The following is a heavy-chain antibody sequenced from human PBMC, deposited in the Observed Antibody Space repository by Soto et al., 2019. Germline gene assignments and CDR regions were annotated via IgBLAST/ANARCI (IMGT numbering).Heavy chain of an antibody. V-gene: IGHV4-59*01. CDR1: GGSISSCY. D-gene: IGHD3-3*01. CDR2: IYYSGST. Sequence: SETLSLTCTVSGGSISSCYWSWIRQPPGKGLEWIGYIYYSGSTNYNPSLKSRVTISVDTSKNQFSLKLSSVTAADTAVYYCARHMYYDFWSGYREKHVQEFDYWGQGTLVTVSS. CDR3: ARHMYYDFWSGYREKHVQEFDY. J-gene: IGHJ4*02.